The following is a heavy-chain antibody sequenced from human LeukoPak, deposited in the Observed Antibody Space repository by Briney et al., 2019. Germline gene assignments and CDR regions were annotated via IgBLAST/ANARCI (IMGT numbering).Heavy chain of an antibody. CDR1: GYTFTSYG. CDR3: ARGNQNRNERSVGGFDY. V-gene: IGHV1-18*01. J-gene: IGHJ4*02. Sequence: GASVKVSCKASGYTFTSYGISWVRQAPGQGLEWMGWISAYNGNTNYAQKLQGRVTMTTDTSTSTAYMELRSLRSDDTAVYYCARGNQNRNERSVGGFDYWGQGTLVTVSS. CDR2: ISAYNGNT. D-gene: IGHD1-26*01.